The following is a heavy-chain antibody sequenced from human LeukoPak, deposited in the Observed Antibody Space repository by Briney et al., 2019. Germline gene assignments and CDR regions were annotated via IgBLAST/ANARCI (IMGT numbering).Heavy chain of an antibody. CDR2: IYTSGST. D-gene: IGHD6-13*01. J-gene: IGHJ4*02. V-gene: IGHV4-4*07. CDR3: ARSDPIAAAGRYYFDY. Sequence: SETLSLTCTVSGGSISSYYWSWIRQPAGKGLEWIGRIYTSGSTNYNPSLKSRVTMSVDTSKNQFSLKLSSVTAADTAVYYCARSDPIAAAGRYYFDYWGQGTLVTVSS. CDR1: GGSISSYY.